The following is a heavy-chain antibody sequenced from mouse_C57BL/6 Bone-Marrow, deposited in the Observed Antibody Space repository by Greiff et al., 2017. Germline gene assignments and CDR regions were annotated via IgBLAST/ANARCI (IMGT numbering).Heavy chain of an antibody. CDR3: ARDRERRRGYAMDY. Sequence: EVQVVESGGGLVKPGGSLKLSCAASGFTFSSYAMSWVRQTPEKRLEWVATISDGGSYTYYPDNVKGRFTISRDNAKNNLYLQMSHLKSEDTAMYYCARDRERRRGYAMDYWGQGTSVTVSS. V-gene: IGHV5-4*01. CDR1: GFTFSSYA. D-gene: IGHD1-2*01. J-gene: IGHJ4*01. CDR2: ISDGGSYT.